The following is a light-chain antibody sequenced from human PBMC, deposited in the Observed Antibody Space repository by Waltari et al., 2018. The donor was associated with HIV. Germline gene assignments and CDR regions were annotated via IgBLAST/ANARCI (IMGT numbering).Light chain of an antibody. CDR2: DHD. Sequence: QSVLTQPPSVSAAPGQKVAISCSVSSSNIGTDYVSWYQHVPGSAPKLLIYDHDKRPSGTPDRFSGSKSGTSATLDITGLQTGDGADYYCGTWDRSLGGGVFGGGTKLTVL. CDR1: SSNIGTDY. CDR3: GTWDRSLGGGV. J-gene: IGLJ3*02. V-gene: IGLV1-51*01.